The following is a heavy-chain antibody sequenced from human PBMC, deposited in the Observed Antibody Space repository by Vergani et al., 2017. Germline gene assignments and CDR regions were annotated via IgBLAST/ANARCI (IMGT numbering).Heavy chain of an antibody. D-gene: IGHD4-11*01. CDR3: SRGPADDYSNYWFDP. V-gene: IGHV4-38-2*01. CDR1: GYSISSGYY. CDR2: IYHSGST. J-gene: IGHJ5*02. Sequence: QVQLQESGPGLVKPSETLSLTCAVSGYSISSGYYWGWIRQPPGKGLEWIGSIYHSGSTYYNPSLKSRVTISVDTSKNKFSLKLSSVTAAYTAVYYCSRGPADDYSNYWFDPWGQGTLVTVSS.